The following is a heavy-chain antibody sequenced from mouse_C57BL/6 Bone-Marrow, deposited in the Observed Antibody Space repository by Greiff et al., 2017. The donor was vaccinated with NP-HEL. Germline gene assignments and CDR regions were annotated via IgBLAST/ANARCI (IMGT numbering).Heavy chain of an antibody. V-gene: IGHV1-64*01. D-gene: IGHD2-9*01. J-gene: IGHJ2*01. CDR3: ARGGAYYGYPYY. CDR2: IHPNSGST. CDR1: GYTFTSYW. Sequence: QVQLQQSGAELVKPGASVKLSCKASGYTFTSYWMHWVKQRPGQGLEWIGMIHPNSGSTNYNEKFKSKATLTVDKSSSTAYMQLSSLTSEDSAVYYGARGGAYYGYPYYWGQGTTLTVSS.